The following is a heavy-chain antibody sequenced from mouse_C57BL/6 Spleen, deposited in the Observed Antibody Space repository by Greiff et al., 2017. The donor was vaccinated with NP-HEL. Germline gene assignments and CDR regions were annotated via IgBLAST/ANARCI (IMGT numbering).Heavy chain of an antibody. V-gene: IGHV1-64*01. Sequence: QVQLQQPGAELVKPGASVKLSCKASGYTFTSYWMHWVKQRPGQGLEWIGMIHPNSGRTNYNEKFKSKATLTVDKSSSTAYMQLSSLTSEDSAVYYCARDDYYGSRGFDYWGQGTTLTVSS. J-gene: IGHJ2*01. D-gene: IGHD1-1*01. CDR2: IHPNSGRT. CDR3: ARDDYYGSRGFDY. CDR1: GYTFTSYW.